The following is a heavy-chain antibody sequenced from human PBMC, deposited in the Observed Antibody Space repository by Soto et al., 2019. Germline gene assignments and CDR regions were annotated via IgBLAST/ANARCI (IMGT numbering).Heavy chain of an antibody. D-gene: IGHD5-18*01. J-gene: IGHJ6*02. CDR2: IIPIFGTA. CDR3: ARQGYSYGYYYYYGMDV. CDR1: GGTFSSYA. V-gene: IGHV1-69*12. Sequence: QVQLVQSGAEVKKPGSSVKVSCKASGGTFSSYAISWVRQAPGQGLEWMGGIIPIFGTANYAQKFQGRVTITADESTCTAYMELSSLRSEDTAVYYCARQGYSYGYYYYYGMDVWGQGTTVTVSS.